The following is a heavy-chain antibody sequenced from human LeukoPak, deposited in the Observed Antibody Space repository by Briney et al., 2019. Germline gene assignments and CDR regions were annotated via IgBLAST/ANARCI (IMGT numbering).Heavy chain of an antibody. V-gene: IGHV3-7*01. D-gene: IGHD2-2*01. Sequence: PGGSLRLSCAASGFTFSSYWMSWVRQAPGKGLEWVANIQQDGSEKHYVDSVKGRFTISRDNAKNSLDLQMNSLRAEDTAVYYCARDIIDSAAPSYYYYYMDVWGKGTTVTVSS. CDR1: GFTFSSYW. CDR3: ARDIIDSAAPSYYYYYMDV. CDR2: IQQDGSEK. J-gene: IGHJ6*03.